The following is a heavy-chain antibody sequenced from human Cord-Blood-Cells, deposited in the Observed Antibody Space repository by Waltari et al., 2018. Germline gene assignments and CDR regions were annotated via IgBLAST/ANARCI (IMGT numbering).Heavy chain of an antibody. Sequence: QVQLVESGGGVVQPGRSLRLSCAASGFTFSSYGRQWVRQAQGKGLEWVAVIWYDGSNKYYADSVKGRFTISRDNSKNTLYLQMNSLRAEDTAVYYCARATSMGYYFDYWGQGTLVTVSS. CDR2: IWYDGSNK. V-gene: IGHV3-33*01. D-gene: IGHD3-16*01. J-gene: IGHJ4*02. CDR1: GFTFSSYG. CDR3: ARATSMGYYFDY.